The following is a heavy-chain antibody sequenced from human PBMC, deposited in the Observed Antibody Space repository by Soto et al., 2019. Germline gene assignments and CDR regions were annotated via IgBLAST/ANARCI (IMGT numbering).Heavy chain of an antibody. J-gene: IGHJ6*02. Sequence: SVKFYYKAAGGTCSNYALSWVRQAPGQGLEWMGGIIPIFGTTNYAQKFQGRVTITADDSATTAHMELSSLRSGDTAVYYCARGRGIGFSSSWNIYWFYNMDVWGQGTTVTVSS. CDR1: GGTCSNYA. CDR3: ARGRGIGFSSSWNIYWFYNMDV. D-gene: IGHD6-13*01. CDR2: IIPIFGTT. V-gene: IGHV1-69*13.